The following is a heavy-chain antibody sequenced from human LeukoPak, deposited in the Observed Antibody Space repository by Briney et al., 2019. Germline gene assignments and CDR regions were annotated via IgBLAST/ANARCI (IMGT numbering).Heavy chain of an antibody. Sequence: GGSLRLSCAASGFTFNNDAMTWVRQAPGRGLEWVSHISGSGTATYYTDSVKGRFTISKDDSRNRLFLQMNSLRAEDTAVYYCAKDFGGSYRPRAHFDYWGQGTLVTVSS. CDR2: ISGSGTAT. V-gene: IGHV3-23*01. D-gene: IGHD1-26*01. CDR1: GFTFNNDA. J-gene: IGHJ4*02. CDR3: AKDFGGSYRPRAHFDY.